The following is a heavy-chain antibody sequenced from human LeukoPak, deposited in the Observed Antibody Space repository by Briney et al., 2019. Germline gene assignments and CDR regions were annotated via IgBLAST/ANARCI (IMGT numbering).Heavy chain of an antibody. J-gene: IGHJ6*04. CDR2: ISSSGSTI. Sequence: GGSLRLSCAASGFTFNTYGMSWVRQAPGKGLEWVSYISSSGSTIYYADSVKGRFTISRDNAKNSLYLQMNSLRAEDTAVYYCAELGITMIGGVWGKGTTVTISS. CDR1: GFTFNTYG. CDR3: AELGITMIGGV. V-gene: IGHV3-48*04. D-gene: IGHD3-10*02.